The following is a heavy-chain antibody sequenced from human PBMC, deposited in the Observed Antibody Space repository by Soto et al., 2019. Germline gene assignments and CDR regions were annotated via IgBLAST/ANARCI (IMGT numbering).Heavy chain of an antibody. CDR1: GFSLSTNGMG. CDR2: IYWDDDK. D-gene: IGHD1-26*01. J-gene: IGHJ4*02. Sequence: QFTLRESGPTLVKPTQTLTLTCTFSGFSLSTNGMGVGWIRQPPGKALEWLALIYWDDDKHYSPSLKHRLTVTKDSSKKQVVLTMTNMDPVDTATYYCAHTKTWVDYFGYWGQGALVTVSS. V-gene: IGHV2-5*02. CDR3: AHTKTWVDYFGY.